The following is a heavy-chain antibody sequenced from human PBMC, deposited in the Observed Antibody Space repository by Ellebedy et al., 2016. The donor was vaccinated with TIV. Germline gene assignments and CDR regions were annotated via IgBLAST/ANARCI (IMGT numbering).Heavy chain of an antibody. D-gene: IGHD3-22*01. J-gene: IGHJ6*02. CDR3: ARGPYYDSSGYSKYYYGMDV. Sequence: MPSETLSLTCAVYGGSFSGYYWSWIRQPPGKGLEWIGEINHSGSTNYNPSLKSRVTVSVDTSKNQFSLKLSSVTAADTAVYYCARGPYYDSSGYSKYYYGMDVWGQGTTVTVSS. CDR2: INHSGST. V-gene: IGHV4-34*01. CDR1: GGSFSGYY.